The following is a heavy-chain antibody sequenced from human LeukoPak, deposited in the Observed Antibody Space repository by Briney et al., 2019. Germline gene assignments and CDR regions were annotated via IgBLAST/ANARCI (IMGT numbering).Heavy chain of an antibody. Sequence: GGSLRLSCEASGFTFSTYSMNWVRQAPGKGLEWISYISSDSFTRYYADSVKGRFTISRDNAKNSLYLQMNSLRAEDTAVYYCARDLVVGATYDAFDIWGQGTMVTVSS. CDR2: ISSDSFTR. D-gene: IGHD1-26*01. J-gene: IGHJ3*02. V-gene: IGHV3-48*04. CDR3: ARDLVVGATYDAFDI. CDR1: GFTFSTYS.